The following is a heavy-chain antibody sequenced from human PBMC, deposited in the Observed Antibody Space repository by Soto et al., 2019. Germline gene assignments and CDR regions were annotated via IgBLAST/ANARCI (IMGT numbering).Heavy chain of an antibody. J-gene: IGHJ4*02. CDR2: INAGNGNT. V-gene: IGHV1-3*01. CDR1: GYTFTSYA. D-gene: IGHD3-3*01. CDR3: ARDRRTTIFGVVSPLGPIDY. Sequence: ASVKVSCKASGYTFTSYAMHWVRQVPGQRLEWMGWINAGNGNTKYSQKFQGRVTITRDTSASTAYMELSSLRSEDTAVYYCARDRRTTIFGVVSPLGPIDYWGQGTLVTVSS.